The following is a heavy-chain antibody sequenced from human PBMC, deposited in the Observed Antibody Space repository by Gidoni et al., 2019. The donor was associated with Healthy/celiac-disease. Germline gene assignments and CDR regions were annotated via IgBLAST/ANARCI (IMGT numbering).Heavy chain of an antibody. CDR2: INSDGRST. D-gene: IGHD3-22*01. J-gene: IGHJ4*02. CDR3: ARWGYDSSGYLYFDY. CDR1: GFTCSSNW. Sequence: EVQLVESGGGIVQPGGALRRAGAASGFTCSSNWMHWVRQAPGRGLVWVSRINSDGRSTTYADSVKGRFTISRANAKNTLDLQMNSLRAEDTAVYYCARWGYDSSGYLYFDYWGQGTLVTVSS. V-gene: IGHV3-74*01.